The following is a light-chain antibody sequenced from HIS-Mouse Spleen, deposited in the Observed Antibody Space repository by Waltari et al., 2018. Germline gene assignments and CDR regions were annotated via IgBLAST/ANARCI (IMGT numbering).Light chain of an antibody. V-gene: IGKV3-11*01. Sequence: EIVLTQSPATLSLSPGERATLSCRASQSVSSYLAWYQQKPGPAPRLLIYAASNRATGVPARFSGSGSGTDFTLTISSLEPEDFAGYYCQQRSNWPPLTFGGGTKVEIK. CDR2: AAS. CDR1: QSVSSY. CDR3: QQRSNWPPLT. J-gene: IGKJ4*01.